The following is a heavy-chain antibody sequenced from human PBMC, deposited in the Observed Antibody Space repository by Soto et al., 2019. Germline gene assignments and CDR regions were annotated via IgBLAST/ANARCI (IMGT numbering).Heavy chain of an antibody. V-gene: IGHV3-53*01. CDR2: IYSGETT. D-gene: IGHD2-21*02. CDR1: GFNVNSDY. CDR3: TRDGRGLGRLSLFEY. J-gene: IGHJ4*02. Sequence: PGGSLRLSCAASGFNVNSDYMNWVRQTPGKGLEWVASIYSGETTYYADSVRGRFTISSDKSKNTLYFQLSSLGIEDTAVYYCTRDGRGLGRLSLFEYWGQGVLLTVSS.